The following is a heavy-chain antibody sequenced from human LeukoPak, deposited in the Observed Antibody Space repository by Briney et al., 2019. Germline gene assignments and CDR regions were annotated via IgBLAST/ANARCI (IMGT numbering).Heavy chain of an antibody. D-gene: IGHD3-22*01. Sequence: GGSLRLSCAASGFTFSSYGMHWVRQAPGKGLEWVAVILSVGSKEFYTDSVKGRFTISRDNSKNTLYLQMNSLRAEDTAVYYCAKDAYYSDSSGYLDYWGQGTLVTVSS. CDR2: ILSVGSKE. CDR3: AKDAYYSDSSGYLDY. V-gene: IGHV3-30*02. J-gene: IGHJ4*02. CDR1: GFTFSSYG.